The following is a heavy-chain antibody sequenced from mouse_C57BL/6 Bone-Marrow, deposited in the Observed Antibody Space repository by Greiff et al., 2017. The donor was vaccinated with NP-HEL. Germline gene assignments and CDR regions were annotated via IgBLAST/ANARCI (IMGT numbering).Heavy chain of an antibody. CDR3: ARRDSNLWYFDV. CDR1: GYTFTDYY. Sequence: QVQLKESGAELVRPGASVKLSCKASGYTFTDYYINWVKQRPGQGLEWIARIYPGSGNTYYNEKFKGKATLTAEKSSSTAYMQLSSLTSEDSAVYFCARRDSNLWYFDVWGTGTTVTVSS. J-gene: IGHJ1*03. D-gene: IGHD2-5*01. V-gene: IGHV1-76*01. CDR2: IYPGSGNT.